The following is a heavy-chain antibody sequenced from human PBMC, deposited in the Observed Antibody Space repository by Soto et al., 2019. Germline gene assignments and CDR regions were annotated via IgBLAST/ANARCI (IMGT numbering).Heavy chain of an antibody. CDR1: GFTFSSYW. J-gene: IGHJ3*02. V-gene: IGHV3-74*01. CDR3: ARDSYYDFWSGYSDAFDI. Sequence: GSLRLSCAASGFTFSSYWMHWVRQAPGKGLVWVSRINSDGSSTSYADSVKGRFTISRDNAKNTLYLQMNSLRAEDTAVYYCARDSYYDFWSGYSDAFDIWGQGTMVTVSS. D-gene: IGHD3-3*01. CDR2: INSDGSST.